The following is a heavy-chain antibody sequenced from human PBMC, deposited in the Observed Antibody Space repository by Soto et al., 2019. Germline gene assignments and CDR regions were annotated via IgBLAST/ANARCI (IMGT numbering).Heavy chain of an antibody. J-gene: IGHJ4*02. CDR2: IYWDDNA. Sequence: QITLKESGPTLVKPTQTLTLTCTFSGFSLTTQGVHVGWIRQPPGKALELLALIYWDDNAVYSPSLKNRLTITKDHSKSQVVLTLASVDPVDTATYYCVYRDFGDYFFQFWGQGILVNVSS. CDR1: GFSLTTQGVH. D-gene: IGHD4-17*01. V-gene: IGHV2-5*02. CDR3: VYRDFGDYFFQF.